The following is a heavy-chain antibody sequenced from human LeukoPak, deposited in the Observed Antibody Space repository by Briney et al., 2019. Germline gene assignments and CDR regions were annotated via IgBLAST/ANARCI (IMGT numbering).Heavy chain of an antibody. CDR3: ARDSRDGYQQSGKDAFDI. J-gene: IGHJ3*02. Sequence: LSLTCAVYGGSFSGYYWSWIRQAPGKGLEWVAYIRYDGSNKYYADSVKGRFTISRDISKNTLYVQMNSLRAEDTAVYYCARDSRDGYQQSGKDAFDIWGQGTMVTVSS. D-gene: IGHD5-24*01. CDR1: GGSFSGYY. CDR2: IRYDGSNK. V-gene: IGHV3-33*08.